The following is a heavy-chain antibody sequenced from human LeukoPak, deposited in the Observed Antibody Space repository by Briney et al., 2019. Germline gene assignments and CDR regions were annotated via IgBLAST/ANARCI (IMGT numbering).Heavy chain of an antibody. CDR2: VSWNGAYT. CDR3: ARRKGPYGSGTYYDS. J-gene: IGHJ4*02. Sequence: SGGSLRLSCAASGFPFDDYGMSWVRLAPGKGLEWVSGVSWNGAYTEYADSVRGRFTISRDNAKKSLYLQMNSLRVDDTALYYCARRKGPYGSGTYYDSWGQGTLVSASS. CDR1: GFPFDDYG. V-gene: IGHV3-20*04. D-gene: IGHD3-10*01.